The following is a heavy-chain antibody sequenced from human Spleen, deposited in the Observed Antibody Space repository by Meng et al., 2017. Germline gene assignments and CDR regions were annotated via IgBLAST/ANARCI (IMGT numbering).Heavy chain of an antibody. CDR1: GFSFSNAW. J-gene: IGHJ4*02. V-gene: IGHV3-15*01. D-gene: IGHD1/OR15-1a*01. CDR3: ARDARIRLGTNEHHFDY. Sequence: GESLKISCTASGFSFSNAWMTWVRQAPGKGLEWVGRIKSKAAGGTTDYAAPVKGRFTISRDNAKNSLYLQMNSLRAEDTAVYYCARDARIRLGTNEHHFDYWGRGTLVTVSS. CDR2: IKSKAAGGTT.